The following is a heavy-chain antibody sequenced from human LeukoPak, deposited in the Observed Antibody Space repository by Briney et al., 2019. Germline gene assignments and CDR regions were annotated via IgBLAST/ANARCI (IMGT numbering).Heavy chain of an antibody. J-gene: IGHJ6*04. D-gene: IGHD4-17*01. V-gene: IGHV4-59*01. CDR2: IYYSGST. CDR1: GGSISSYY. Sequence: SETLSLTCTVSGGSISSYYWSWIRQPPGKGLEWIGYIYYSGSTNYNPSLKSRVTISVDTSKNQFSLKLSSVTAADTAVYYCARTTVTTSGVSMDVWGKGTTVTVSS. CDR3: ARTTVTTSGVSMDV.